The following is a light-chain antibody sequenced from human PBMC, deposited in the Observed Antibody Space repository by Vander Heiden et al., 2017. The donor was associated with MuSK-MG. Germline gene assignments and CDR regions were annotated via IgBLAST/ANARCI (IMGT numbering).Light chain of an antibody. CDR1: QSISSW. J-gene: IGKJ4*01. V-gene: IGKV1-5*01. CDR3: QQDKSYST. Sequence: DIQMTQSPSTLSASVGDRVTITCRASQSISSWLAWYQQKPGKAPKRLIYDASSLESGVPSSRFSGSGSGTEFTLTISSLQPDDFATYDCQQDKSYSTCGGGTKVEIK. CDR2: DAS.